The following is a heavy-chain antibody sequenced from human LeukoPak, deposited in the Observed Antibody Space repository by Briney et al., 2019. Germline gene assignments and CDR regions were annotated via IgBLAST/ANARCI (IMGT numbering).Heavy chain of an antibody. CDR3: ARRGLRSQSGKPYYGSDV. J-gene: IGHJ6*02. CDR1: EFTFSNYW. V-gene: IGHV3-7*01. CDR2: IKQDGSEK. D-gene: IGHD3-10*01. Sequence: GGSLRLSCAASEFTFSNYWMSWVRQAPGKGLDWVANIKQDGSEKQYVESVKGRFTISRDNAKNSLYLQMNSLRAEDTAVYYCARRGLRSQSGKPYYGSDVWGQGTTVTVS.